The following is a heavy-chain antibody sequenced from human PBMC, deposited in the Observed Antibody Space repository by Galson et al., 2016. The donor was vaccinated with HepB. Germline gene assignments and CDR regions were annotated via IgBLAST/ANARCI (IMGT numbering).Heavy chain of an antibody. CDR1: GDSISSDGYY. Sequence: TLSLTCTVSGDSISSDGYYWSLIRQPAGKGLEWLGRIYTTGTTSYHPSLKSRIAVSLDTSKNQFSLKLTSVTAADTAVYFCTGADPYFYYGLDVWGKGTTVTVSS. J-gene: IGHJ6*04. CDR3: TGADPYFYYGLDV. V-gene: IGHV4-61*02. CDR2: IYTTGTT.